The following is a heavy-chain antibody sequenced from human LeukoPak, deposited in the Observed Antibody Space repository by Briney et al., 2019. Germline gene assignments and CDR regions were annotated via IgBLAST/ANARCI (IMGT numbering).Heavy chain of an antibody. CDR3: ARGRRITIFGVVIGPFDY. J-gene: IGHJ4*02. Sequence: MXWXXXXXGXGLEGVSVXYSGGSTYYSDSVKGRFTISRDNSKNTLYLQMNSLRAEDTAVYYCARGRRITIFGVVIGPFDYWGQGTLVTVSS. V-gene: IGHV3-66*01. D-gene: IGHD3-3*01. CDR2: XYSGGST.